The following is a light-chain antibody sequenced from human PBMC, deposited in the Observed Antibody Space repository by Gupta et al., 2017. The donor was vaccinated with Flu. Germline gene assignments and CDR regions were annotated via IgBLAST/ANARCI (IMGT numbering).Light chain of an antibody. CDR2: KTS. Sequence: DIQMTQSPSTLSASVGDRVTIACRASESISGWLAWYQQKPGKAPKLLIYKTSGLEDGVPSRFSGSGSGTEFSLTISSLQPDDFATYYCQQCDTYSWTFGQGTKVEIK. CDR3: QQCDTYSWT. V-gene: IGKV1-5*03. J-gene: IGKJ1*01. CDR1: ESISGW.